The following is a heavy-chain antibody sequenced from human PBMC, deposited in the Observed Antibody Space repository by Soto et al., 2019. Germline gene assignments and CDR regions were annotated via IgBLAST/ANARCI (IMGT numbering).Heavy chain of an antibody. Sequence: GESLKISCAASGFTFSDYYMSWIRQAPGKGLEWVSYISSSSSYTNYADSVKGRFTISRDNAKNSLYLQMNSLRAEDTAVYYCARGDRLGWFDPWGQGTLVTVSS. V-gene: IGHV3-11*06. CDR2: ISSSSSYT. CDR3: ARGDRLGWFDP. D-gene: IGHD3-9*01. J-gene: IGHJ5*02. CDR1: GFTFSDYY.